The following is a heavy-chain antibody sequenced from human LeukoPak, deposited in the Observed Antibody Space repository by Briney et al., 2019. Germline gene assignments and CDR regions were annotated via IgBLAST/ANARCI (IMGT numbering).Heavy chain of an antibody. D-gene: IGHD4-23*01. V-gene: IGHV4-39*07. Sequence: SETLSLTCTVSGDSISSNTYYWGWIRQPPGKGLEWIGEINHSGSTNYNPSLKSRVTISVDTSKNQFSLKLSSVTAADTAVYYCARSHYGGKVDYWGQGTLVTVSS. J-gene: IGHJ4*02. CDR1: GDSISSNTYY. CDR3: ARSHYGGKVDY. CDR2: INHSGST.